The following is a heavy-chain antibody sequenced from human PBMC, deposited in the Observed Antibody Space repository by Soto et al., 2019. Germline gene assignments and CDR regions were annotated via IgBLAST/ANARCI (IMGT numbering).Heavy chain of an antibody. CDR2: IAYTGIT. V-gene: IGHV4-59*01. Sequence: QVHLQESGPGLLKPSETLSLTCSVSGGPIRSYYLSWVRQAPGKGLEWIAYIAYTGITGYNPSLRSRVTMSGDTSQNVFSLKMTSVTAADTAFYYCAREGFSGFEALDYWGQGILVTVSS. D-gene: IGHD5-12*01. J-gene: IGHJ4*02. CDR3: AREGFSGFEALDY. CDR1: GGPIRSYY.